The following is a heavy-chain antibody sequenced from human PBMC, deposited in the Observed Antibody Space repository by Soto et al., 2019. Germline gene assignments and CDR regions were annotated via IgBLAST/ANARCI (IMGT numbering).Heavy chain of an antibody. D-gene: IGHD6-19*01. Sequence: PSETLSLTCTVSGGSISSYYWSWIRQPPGKGLEWIGYIYYSGSTNYNPSLKSRVTMTRDTSTSTVYMELSSLRSEDTAVYYCARDGRSSYSSGWYYFDYWGQGTLVTVSS. CDR3: ARDGRSSYSSGWYYFDY. V-gene: IGHV4-59*01. CDR1: GGSISSYY. J-gene: IGHJ4*02. CDR2: IYYSGST.